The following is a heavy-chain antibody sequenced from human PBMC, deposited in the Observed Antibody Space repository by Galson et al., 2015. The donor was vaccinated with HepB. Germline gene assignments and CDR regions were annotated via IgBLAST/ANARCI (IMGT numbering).Heavy chain of an antibody. Sequence: SVKVSCKASGGTFSSYAISWVRQAPGQGLEWMGGIIPIFGTANYAQKFQGRVTITADESTSTAYMELSSLRSEDTAVYYCARSLDYGDYVGYFDYWGQGTLVTVSS. J-gene: IGHJ4*02. CDR2: IIPIFGTA. CDR1: GGTFSSYA. V-gene: IGHV1-69*13. CDR3: ARSLDYGDYVGYFDY. D-gene: IGHD4-17*01.